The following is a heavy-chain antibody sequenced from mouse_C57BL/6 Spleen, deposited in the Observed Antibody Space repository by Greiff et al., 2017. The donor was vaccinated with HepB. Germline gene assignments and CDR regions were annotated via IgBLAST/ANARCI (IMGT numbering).Heavy chain of an antibody. CDR1: GYAFSSYW. CDR2: IYPGDGDT. CDR3: ARRIRDWYFDV. Sequence: QVHVKQSGAELVKPGASVKISCKASGYAFSSYWMNWVKQRPGKGLEWIGQIYPGDGDTNYNGKFKGKATLTADKSSSTAYMQLSSLTSEDSAVYFCARRIRDWYFDVWGTGTTVTVSS. J-gene: IGHJ1*03. V-gene: IGHV1-80*01.